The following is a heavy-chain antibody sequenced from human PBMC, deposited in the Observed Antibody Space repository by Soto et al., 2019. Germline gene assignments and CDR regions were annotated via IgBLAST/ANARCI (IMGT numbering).Heavy chain of an antibody. J-gene: IGHJ6*02. V-gene: IGHV4-30-4*01. Sequence: QLKLQESGPGLVRPSQTLSLNCTVTGDTITRGERSWNWIRQSPGGGLEWIGLVFYNGGSSYNPSLKSRVTMSVVTSTNPTSLELSSVTAADTAVYFCARSIADSIAFFSSHGLDVWGQGTTVTVSS. CDR2: VFYNGGS. CDR3: ARSIADSIAFFSSHGLDV. CDR1: GDTITRGERS. D-gene: IGHD2-21*01.